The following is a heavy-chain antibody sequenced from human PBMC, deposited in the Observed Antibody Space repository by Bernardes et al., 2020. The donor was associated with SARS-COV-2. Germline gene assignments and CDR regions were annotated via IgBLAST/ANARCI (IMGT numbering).Heavy chain of an antibody. J-gene: IGHJ6*02. CDR1: GFTFSSYW. CDR2: INSDGGSI. Sequence: GGSLRLSCAASGFTFSSYWMHWVRQAPGKGLVWVSRINSDGGSINYTDSVKGRFTISRDNAKNTVYLQMNSLRAEDTAVYYCATGGNGATAPGMDVWGQGTKVTVYS. D-gene: IGHD1-1*01. V-gene: IGHV3-74*01. CDR3: ATGGNGATAPGMDV.